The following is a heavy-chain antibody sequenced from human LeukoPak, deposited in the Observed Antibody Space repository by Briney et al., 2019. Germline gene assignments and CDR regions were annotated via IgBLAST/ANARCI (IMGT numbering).Heavy chain of an antibody. CDR3: ARHDDSGYYLFDY. Sequence: GGSLRLSCAVSGFTFSSYAMSWVRQAPGKGLEWVSYISDSGTTKYYADSVEGRFTISRDNAKNSLYLQMNSLRDEDTAVYYCARHDDSGYYLFDYWGQGTLVTVSS. V-gene: IGHV3-48*02. J-gene: IGHJ4*02. CDR1: GFTFSSYA. D-gene: IGHD3-22*01. CDR2: ISDSGTTK.